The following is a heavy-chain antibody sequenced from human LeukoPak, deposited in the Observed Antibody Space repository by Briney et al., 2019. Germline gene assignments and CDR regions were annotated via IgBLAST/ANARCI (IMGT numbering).Heavy chain of an antibody. CDR1: GFTFGDYA. D-gene: IGHD6-13*01. CDR2: IRIKAYGETT. Sequence: PGGSLRLSCTASGFTFGDYAMSWFRQAPGKGLEWVGFIRIKAYGETTGYAASVKGRFTISRDDSKSIAYLQMNSLKTEDTAVYYCSRVSSYSSSPITNDYWGQGTLVTVSS. CDR3: SRVSSYSSSPITNDY. J-gene: IGHJ4*02. V-gene: IGHV3-49*03.